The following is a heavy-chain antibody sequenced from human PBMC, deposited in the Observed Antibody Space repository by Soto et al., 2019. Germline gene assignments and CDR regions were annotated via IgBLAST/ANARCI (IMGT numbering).Heavy chain of an antibody. J-gene: IGHJ5*02. Sequence: GGSLRLSCAASGFTFSSYAMSWVRQAPGKGLEWVSAISGSGGSTYYADSVKGRFTISRDNSKNTLYLQMNSLRAEDTTVYYCAKDRQVRYFDWVPNWFDPWGQGTLVTVSS. CDR3: AKDRQVRYFDWVPNWFDP. CDR1: GFTFSSYA. CDR2: ISGSGGST. D-gene: IGHD3-9*01. V-gene: IGHV3-23*01.